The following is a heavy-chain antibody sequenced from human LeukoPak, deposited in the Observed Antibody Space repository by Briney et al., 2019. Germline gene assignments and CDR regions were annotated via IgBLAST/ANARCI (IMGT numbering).Heavy chain of an antibody. CDR2: IGTAGGT. D-gene: IGHD6-13*01. J-gene: IGHJ6*03. CDR1: GFTFSSYD. V-gene: IGHV3-13*01. Sequence: PGGSLRLSCAASGFTFSSYDMHWVRHATGKGLEWVSAIGTAGGTYYPGSVKGRFTISRENAKNSLYLQMNSLRAGDTAVYYCARGSSWSYYYMDVWGKGTTVTVSS. CDR3: ARGSSWSYYYMDV.